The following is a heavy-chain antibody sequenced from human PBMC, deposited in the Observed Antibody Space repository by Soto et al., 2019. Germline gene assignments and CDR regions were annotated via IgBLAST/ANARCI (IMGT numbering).Heavy chain of an antibody. CDR3: ARDYYDFWSGYSTSTDY. D-gene: IGHD3-3*01. CDR1: GYTFTSYY. J-gene: IGHJ4*02. CDR2: INPSGGST. V-gene: IGHV1-46*01. Sequence: ASVKVSCKASGYTFTSYYMHWVRQAPGQGLEWMGIINPSGGSTSYAQKFQGRVTMTRDTSTSTVYMELSSLRSEDTAVYYFARDYYDFWSGYSTSTDYWGQGTLVTVSS.